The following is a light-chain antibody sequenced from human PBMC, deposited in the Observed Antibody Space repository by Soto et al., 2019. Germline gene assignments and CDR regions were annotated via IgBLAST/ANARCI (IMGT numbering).Light chain of an antibody. V-gene: IGKV3-15*01. CDR1: QSVSSN. Sequence: EIVMTQSPATLSVSPGERATLSCRASQSVSSNLAWYQQKPGQAPRLLISGASTRATGVPARFSGSGSETEFTLTISSLQSEDFALYYCQQYNNWWTFGQGTKVEI. CDR3: QQYNNWWT. J-gene: IGKJ1*01. CDR2: GAS.